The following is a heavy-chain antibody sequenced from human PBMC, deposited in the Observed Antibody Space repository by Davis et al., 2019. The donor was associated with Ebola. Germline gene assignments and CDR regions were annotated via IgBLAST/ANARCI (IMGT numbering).Heavy chain of an antibody. CDR3: TMARDYYDSSGSDYGMDV. J-gene: IGHJ6*02. V-gene: IGHV3-7*03. Sequence: GGSLRLSCAASGFTFSSYWMSWVRQAPGKRLEWVANIKQDGSEKYYVDSVKGLFTISRDNAKNSLYLQMNSLKTEDTAVYYCTMARDYYDSSGSDYGMDVWGQGTTVTVSS. CDR1: GFTFSSYW. CDR2: IKQDGSEK. D-gene: IGHD3-22*01.